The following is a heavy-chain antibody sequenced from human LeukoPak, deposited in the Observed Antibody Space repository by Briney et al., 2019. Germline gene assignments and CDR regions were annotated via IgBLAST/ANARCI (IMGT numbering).Heavy chain of an antibody. D-gene: IGHD6-19*01. CDR1: GYTCTSFH. CDR2: INPSGGST. CDR3: ARGRLAVAGMGDYFDY. J-gene: IGHJ4*02. Sequence: ASVMVSCKASGYTCTSFHMYVVRQAPGRGLDWMGIINPSGGSTTCAQKFQGRVTMTRDTSTSTVYMELSSLRSEDTAVYYCARGRLAVAGMGDYFDYWGQGTLVTVSS. V-gene: IGHV1-46*01.